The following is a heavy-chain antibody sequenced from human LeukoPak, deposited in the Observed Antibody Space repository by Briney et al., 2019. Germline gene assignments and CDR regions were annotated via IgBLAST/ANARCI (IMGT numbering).Heavy chain of an antibody. Sequence: ASVKVSCKASGYTFTSYGISWVRQAPGQGLEWMGWISAYNGNTNYAQKLQGRVTMTTDTSTSTAYMELRSLRSDDTAVYYCASGRGIEYDFWSGSSFDYWGQGTLVTVSS. J-gene: IGHJ4*02. V-gene: IGHV1-18*01. CDR1: GYTFTSYG. D-gene: IGHD3-3*01. CDR3: ASGRGIEYDFWSGSSFDY. CDR2: ISAYNGNT.